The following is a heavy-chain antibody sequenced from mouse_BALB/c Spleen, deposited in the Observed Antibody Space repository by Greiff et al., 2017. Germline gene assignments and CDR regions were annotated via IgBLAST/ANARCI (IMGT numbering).Heavy chain of an antibody. Sequence: VQLQQSGPELVKPGASVKMSCKASGYTFTDYVISWVKQRPGQGLEWIGEIYPGSGSTYYNEKFKGKATLTADKSSNTAYMQLSSLTSEDSAVYCGARCIGRSPHGYFDVWGAGTTVTVSS. J-gene: IGHJ1*01. V-gene: IGHV1-77*01. CDR1: GYTFTDYV. D-gene: IGHD1-1*01. CDR2: IYPGSGST. CDR3: ARCIGRSPHGYFDV.